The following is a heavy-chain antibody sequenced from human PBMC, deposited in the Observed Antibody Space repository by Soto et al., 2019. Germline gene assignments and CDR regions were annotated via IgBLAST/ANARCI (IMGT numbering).Heavy chain of an antibody. CDR1: GYSFTSYW. CDR3: ARHGMATFLTS. V-gene: IGHV5-10-1*01. CDR2: IDPSDSYT. J-gene: IGHJ5*02. D-gene: IGHD5-12*01. Sequence: PGESLKISCKGSGYSFTSYWISWVRQLPGKGLEWMGRIDPSDSYTNYSPSFQGRVTFSAAKSISTAYLQWGSLKASGTAMYYCARHGMATFLTSWGQGTLVTVSS.